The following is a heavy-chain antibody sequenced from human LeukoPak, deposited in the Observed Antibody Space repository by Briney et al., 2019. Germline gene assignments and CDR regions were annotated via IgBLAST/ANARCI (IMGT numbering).Heavy chain of an antibody. CDR1: GGSISSYY. J-gene: IGHJ4*02. CDR3: ARTGRRSSWPLDY. D-gene: IGHD6-13*01. CDR2: IYYSGST. Sequence: SETLSLTCTVSGGSISSYYWSWIRQPPGEGLEWIGYIYYSGSTNYNPSLKSRVTISVDTSKNQFSLKLSSVTAADTAVYYCARTGRRSSWPLDYWGQGTLVTVSS. V-gene: IGHV4-59*01.